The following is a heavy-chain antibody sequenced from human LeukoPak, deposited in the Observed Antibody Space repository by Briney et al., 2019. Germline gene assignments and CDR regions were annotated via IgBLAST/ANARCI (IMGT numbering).Heavy chain of an antibody. V-gene: IGHV3-23*01. J-gene: IGHJ4*02. CDR3: AKGWGQYGSGSFLDY. D-gene: IGHD3-10*01. CDR2: ISGSGGST. CDR1: GFTFSSYA. Sequence: PGGSLRLSCAASGFTFSSYAMSWVRQAPGKGLEWVSAISGSGGSTYYAGSVKGRFTMSRDNSKNTLYLQMNSLRAEDTAVYPCAKGWGQYGSGSFLDYWGQGNLVIVSS.